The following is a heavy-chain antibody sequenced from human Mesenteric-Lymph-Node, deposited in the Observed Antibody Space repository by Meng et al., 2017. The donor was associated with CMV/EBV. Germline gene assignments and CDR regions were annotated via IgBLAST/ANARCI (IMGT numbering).Heavy chain of an antibody. J-gene: IGHJ4*02. Sequence: KISCAASGFTFSSYAISWVRQAPGQGLEWMGGIIPIFGTANYAQRFQGRVTITADKSTSTAYMELRSLRSDDTAVYYCAREVGYCSSTSCSNYFDYWGQGTLVTVSS. CDR2: IIPIFGTA. CDR1: GFTFSSYA. V-gene: IGHV1-69*06. D-gene: IGHD2-2*01. CDR3: AREVGYCSSTSCSNYFDY.